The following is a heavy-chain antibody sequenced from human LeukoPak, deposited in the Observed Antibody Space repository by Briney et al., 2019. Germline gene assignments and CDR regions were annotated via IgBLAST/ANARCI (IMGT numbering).Heavy chain of an antibody. Sequence: GGSLRLSCAASGFTFDDYAMHWVRQAPGKGLEWVSSISSSSSYIYYADSVKGRFTISRDNAKNSLYLQMNSLRAEDTAVYYCARDGGIGLDTAMVPFDYWGQGTLVTVSS. CDR1: GFTFDDYA. CDR2: ISSSSSYI. J-gene: IGHJ4*02. D-gene: IGHD5-18*01. V-gene: IGHV3-21*01. CDR3: ARDGGIGLDTAMVPFDY.